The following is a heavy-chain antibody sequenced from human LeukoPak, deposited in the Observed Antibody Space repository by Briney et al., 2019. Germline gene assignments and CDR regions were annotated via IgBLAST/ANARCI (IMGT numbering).Heavy chain of an antibody. Sequence: GSLRLSCAASGFTFSSYGMHWVRQAPGKGLEWVSTISDSGGNTYYADSVKGRFTISRDNSKNTLYLQMNSLRAEDMAVYYCAKRYSSGWYDYYFYGMDVWGQGTTVTVSS. V-gene: IGHV3-23*01. CDR2: ISDSGGNT. J-gene: IGHJ6*02. CDR1: GFTFSSYG. D-gene: IGHD6-19*01. CDR3: AKRYSSGWYDYYFYGMDV.